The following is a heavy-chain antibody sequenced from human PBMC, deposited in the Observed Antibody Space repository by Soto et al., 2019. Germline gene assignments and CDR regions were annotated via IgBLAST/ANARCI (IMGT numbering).Heavy chain of an antibody. CDR2: ISISSTYI. CDR3: PTDTYYYGSGRYSP. D-gene: IGHD3-10*01. V-gene: IGHV3-21*01. CDR1: GFTFSSYS. J-gene: IGHJ5*02. Sequence: EVQLVESGGGLVKPGGSLRLSCAASGFTFSSYSMNWVRQAPGKGLEWVSSISISSTYIYYADSEKGRFTISRDNAKNSLYLQTKRPGAEDTAVYYCPTDTYYYGSGRYSPWRQGTLVTVSS.